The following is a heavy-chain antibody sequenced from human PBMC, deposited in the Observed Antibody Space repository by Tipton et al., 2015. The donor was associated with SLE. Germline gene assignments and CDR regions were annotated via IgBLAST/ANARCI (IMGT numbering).Heavy chain of an antibody. D-gene: IGHD1-1*01. CDR3: ARGTGITGD. J-gene: IGHJ4*02. CDR1: GGSILSSTSF. V-gene: IGHV4-39*07. CDR2: IYYRGGT. Sequence: TLSLTCTVSGGSILSSTSFWDWIRQPPGKGLEWIGSIYYRGGTHYNPSLKSRVTVSMDTSKRQFLLRLTSVTAADTAMYFCARGTGITGDWGQGTLVTVSS.